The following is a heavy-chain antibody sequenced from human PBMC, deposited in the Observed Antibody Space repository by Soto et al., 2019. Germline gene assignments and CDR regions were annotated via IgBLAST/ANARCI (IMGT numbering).Heavy chain of an antibody. J-gene: IGHJ4*02. CDR3: ARESEGSDSSGYADS. CDR2: IIPIFGTA. V-gene: IGHV1-69*13. D-gene: IGHD3-22*01. CDR1: GGTFSSYA. Sequence: ASVKVSCKASGGTFSSYAISWVRQAPGQGLEWMGGIIPIFGTANYAQKFQGRVTITADESTSTAYMELSSLRSEDTAVYYCARESEGSDSSGYADSWGQGTLVTVSS.